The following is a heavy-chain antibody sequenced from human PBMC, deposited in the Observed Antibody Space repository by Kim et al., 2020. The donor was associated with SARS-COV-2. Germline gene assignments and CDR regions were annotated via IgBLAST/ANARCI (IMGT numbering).Heavy chain of an antibody. CDR3: AKDNLGFGNFDL. D-gene: IGHD3-10*01. CDR2: ITSSGDPT. V-gene: IGHV3-23*01. J-gene: IGHJ2*01. CDR1: GFSFSNYG. Sequence: GGSLRLSCAASGFSFSNYGMSWVRQAPGKGLEWVSSITSSGDPTLYADSVKGRFTISRDNSKNTLYLQMNSLRTEDTAVYSCAKDNLGFGNFDLWGRGTQVTVSS.